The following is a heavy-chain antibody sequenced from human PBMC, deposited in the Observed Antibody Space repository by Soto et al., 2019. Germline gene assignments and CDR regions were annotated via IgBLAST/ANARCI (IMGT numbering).Heavy chain of an antibody. V-gene: IGHV4-61*05. CDR1: GGSMSSGGYS. CDR3: ASFTGDYSASSFEY. D-gene: IGHD3-22*01. Sequence: SETLSLTCDVSGGSMSSGGYSWGWIRQPPGKGLEWIGYIYYSGSTNYNPSLKSRVTISVDTSKNQFSLKLSSVTAADTAVYYCASFTGDYSASSFEYWGQGTLVNVSS. J-gene: IGHJ4*02. CDR2: IYYSGST.